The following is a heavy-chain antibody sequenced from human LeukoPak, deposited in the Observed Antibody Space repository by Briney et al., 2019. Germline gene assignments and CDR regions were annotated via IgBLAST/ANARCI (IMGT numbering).Heavy chain of an antibody. CDR2: ISAYNGNT. CDR3: ARGWYRGGNYPPLTDY. CDR1: GYTFTSYG. D-gene: IGHD4-23*01. J-gene: IGHJ4*02. Sequence: ASVKVSCKASGYTFTSYGISWVRQAPGQGLEWMGWISAYNGNTNYAPKLQGRVTMTTDASTRPAYMELRSLRSDDTAVYYCARGWYRGGNYPPLTDYWGQGTLVTVSP. V-gene: IGHV1-18*01.